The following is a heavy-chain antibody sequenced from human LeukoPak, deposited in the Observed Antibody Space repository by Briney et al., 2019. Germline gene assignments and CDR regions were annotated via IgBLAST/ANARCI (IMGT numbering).Heavy chain of an antibody. Sequence: PGGSLRLSCAASGFTFSDYYMSWIRQAPGKGLEWVSYISSSGSTIYYADSVKGRFTISRDNAKNSLYLQMNSLRAEDTAVYYCARRYFWSGYYTDYYYYYMDVWGKGTTVTVSS. D-gene: IGHD3-3*01. V-gene: IGHV3-11*01. J-gene: IGHJ6*03. CDR1: GFTFSDYY. CDR2: ISSSGSTI. CDR3: ARRYFWSGYYTDYYYYYMDV.